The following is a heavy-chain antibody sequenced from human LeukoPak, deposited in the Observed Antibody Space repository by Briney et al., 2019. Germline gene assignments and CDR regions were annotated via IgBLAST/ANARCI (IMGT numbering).Heavy chain of an antibody. CDR1: GFTFSSYG. J-gene: IGHJ4*02. V-gene: IGHV3-33*06. Sequence: PGRSLRLSCAASGFTFSSYGMRWVRQAPGKGLEWVAVIWYDGGNTYYADSVKGRFTISRDNSKNTLYLQMNSLRAEDTAGYYCAKTGGGRYSGSYPHYFDYWGQGTLVTVSS. D-gene: IGHD1-26*01. CDR2: IWYDGGNT. CDR3: AKTGGGRYSGSYPHYFDY.